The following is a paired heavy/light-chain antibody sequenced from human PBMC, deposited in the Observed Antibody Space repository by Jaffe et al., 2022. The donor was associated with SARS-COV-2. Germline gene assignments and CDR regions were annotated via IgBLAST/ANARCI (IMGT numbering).Heavy chain of an antibody. Sequence: EVQLVESGGGLVQPGGSLRLSCAASGFTFSTYAMHWVRQAPGKGLEYVSGISSNGGSTYYGNSVKGRFTISRDNSKNTLFLQMGSLRADDMAVYYCARALPQQQVVSSLWRRPPDREQSGGMDVWGQGTTVTVSS. V-gene: IGHV3-64*01. D-gene: IGHD6-13*01. J-gene: IGHJ6*02. CDR3: ARALPQQQVVSSLWRRPPDREQSGGMDV. CDR2: ISSNGGST. CDR1: GFTFSTYA.
Light chain of an antibody. J-gene: IGKJ2*01. CDR1: QSVSSSY. V-gene: IGKV3-20*01. CDR2: GAS. CDR3: QQYGSSQYT. Sequence: EIVLTQSPGTLSLSPGERATLSCRASQSVSSSYLAWYQQKPGQSPRLLIYGASSRATGIPDRFSGSGSGTDFTLTISRLEPEDFAVYYCQQYGSSQYTFGQGTKLEIK.